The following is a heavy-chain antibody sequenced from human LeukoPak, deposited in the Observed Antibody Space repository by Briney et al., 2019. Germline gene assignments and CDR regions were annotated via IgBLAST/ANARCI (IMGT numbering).Heavy chain of an antibody. CDR3: ARASGFGTADNWFVP. Sequence: ASVKVSCKASGYTFTSYDINWVRQATGQGLEWMGWMNPNSGNTGYAQKFQGRVTITRNTSISTAYMELSSLRSEDTAVYYCARASGFGTADNWFVPWGQGTLVTVSS. J-gene: IGHJ5*02. CDR2: MNPNSGNT. V-gene: IGHV1-8*03. D-gene: IGHD3-3*01. CDR1: GYTFTSYD.